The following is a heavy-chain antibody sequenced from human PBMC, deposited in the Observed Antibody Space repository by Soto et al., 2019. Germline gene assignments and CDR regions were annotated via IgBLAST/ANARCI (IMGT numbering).Heavy chain of an antibody. CDR1: GYTFTGYY. D-gene: IGHD3-22*01. CDR2: INPNSGGT. J-gene: IGHJ4*02. V-gene: IGHV1-2*04. Sequence: ASVKVSCKASGYTFTGYYMHWVRQAPGQGLEWMGWINPNSGGTNYAQKFQGWVTMTRDTSISTAYMELSRLRSDDTAVYYCARDSSESYYDSSGYQSLYYFDYWGQGTLVTVSS. CDR3: ARDSSESYYDSSGYQSLYYFDY.